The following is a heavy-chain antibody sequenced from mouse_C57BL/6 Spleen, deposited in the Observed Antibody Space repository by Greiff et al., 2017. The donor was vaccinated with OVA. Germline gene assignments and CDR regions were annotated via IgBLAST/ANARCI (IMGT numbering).Heavy chain of an antibody. CDR1: GYTFTSYW. D-gene: IGHD2-3*01. Sequence: QVQLKQPGAELVKPGASVKLSCKASGYTFTSYWMHWVKQRPGQGLEWIGMIHPNSGSTNYNEKFKSKATLTVDKSSSTAYMQLSSLTSEDSAVYYCARWRDGFYFDYWGQGTTLTVSS. CDR3: ARWRDGFYFDY. CDR2: IHPNSGST. V-gene: IGHV1-64*01. J-gene: IGHJ2*01.